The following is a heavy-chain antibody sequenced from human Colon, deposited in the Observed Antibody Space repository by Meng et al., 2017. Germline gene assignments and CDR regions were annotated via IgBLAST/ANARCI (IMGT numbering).Heavy chain of an antibody. CDR3: TRSLTGTYGKFDY. Sequence: GESLKISCVASGVTFSSYWMHWVRQAPGKGLVWVSRINGDGSSTSYADSVKGRFTISRDSAKNTLYLQMNSLTAEDTAVYYCTRSLTGTYGKFDYWSQGTLVTVSS. J-gene: IGHJ4*02. D-gene: IGHD3-10*01. V-gene: IGHV3-74*01. CDR1: GVTFSSYW. CDR2: INGDGSST.